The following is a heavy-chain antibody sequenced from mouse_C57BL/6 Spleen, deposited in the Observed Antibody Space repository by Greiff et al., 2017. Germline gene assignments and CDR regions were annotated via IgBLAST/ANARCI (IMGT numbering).Heavy chain of an antibody. J-gene: IGHJ1*03. Sequence: QVQLQQPGAELVKPGASVKMSCKASGYTFTSYWITWVKQRPGQGLEWIGDFYPGIGSTNYNEKFKSKATLTVDTSSSTAYMQLSSLTSEDSAVYYCARYGSSPYWCFDVWGTGTTVTVSS. V-gene: IGHV1-55*01. CDR1: GYTFTSYW. CDR2: FYPGIGST. D-gene: IGHD1-1*01. CDR3: ARYGSSPYWCFDV.